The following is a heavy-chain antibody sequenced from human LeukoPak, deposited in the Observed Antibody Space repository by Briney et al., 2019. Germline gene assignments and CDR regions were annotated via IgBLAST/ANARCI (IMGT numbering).Heavy chain of an antibody. D-gene: IGHD4-23*01. J-gene: IGHJ4*02. CDR1: GGSISSGSYY. CDR2: IYTSGST. CDR3: ARGVPYYGGKRGENDY. V-gene: IGHV4-61*02. Sequence: SETLSLTCTVSGGSISSGSYYWSWIRQPAGKGLEWIGRIYTSGSTNYNPSLKSRVTISVDTSKNQFSLKLSSVTAADTAVYYCARGVPYYGGKRGENDYWGQGTLVTVSS.